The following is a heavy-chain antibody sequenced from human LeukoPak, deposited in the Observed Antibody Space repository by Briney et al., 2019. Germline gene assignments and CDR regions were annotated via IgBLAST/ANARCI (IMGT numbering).Heavy chain of an antibody. V-gene: IGHV4-30-4*01. CDR2: VYYSGST. D-gene: IGHD6-19*01. J-gene: IGHJ4*02. CDR3: ARAKSGWYAGAFTFDY. CDR1: GGSISSGDYY. Sequence: PSETLSLTCTVSGGSISSGDYYWSWIRQPPGTGLEWIGYVYYSGSTYYNPSLKSRVTISVDTSKNQFSLKLSSVTAADTAVYYCARAKSGWYAGAFTFDYWGQGTLVTVSS.